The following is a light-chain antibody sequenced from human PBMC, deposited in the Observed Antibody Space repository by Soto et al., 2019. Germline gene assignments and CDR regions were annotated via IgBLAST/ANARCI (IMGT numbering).Light chain of an antibody. Sequence: ALTQPPSASGSPGQSVTISCTGTSSDVGAYTYVSWYQQHPGKAPKLMIYGVTERPSGVPDRFSGSKSGNTASLTVSGLQTEDEAYYDCSSYAGSNNYVLGTATKVTV. CDR1: SSDVGAYTY. J-gene: IGLJ1*01. CDR3: SSYAGSNNYV. CDR2: GVT. V-gene: IGLV2-8*01.